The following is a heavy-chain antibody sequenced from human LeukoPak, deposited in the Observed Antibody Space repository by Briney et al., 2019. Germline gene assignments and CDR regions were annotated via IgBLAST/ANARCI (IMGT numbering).Heavy chain of an antibody. CDR1: GFTFSSYG. CDR2: IRYDGSNK. J-gene: IGHJ3*02. Sequence: AGGSLRLSCAASGFTFSSYGMHWVRQAPGKGLEWVAFIRYDGSNKYYADSVKGRFTISRDNSKNTLYLQMNSLRAEDTAVYYCARVGRDGYNSYAFDIWGQGTMVTVSS. D-gene: IGHD5-24*01. CDR3: ARVGRDGYNSYAFDI. V-gene: IGHV3-30*02.